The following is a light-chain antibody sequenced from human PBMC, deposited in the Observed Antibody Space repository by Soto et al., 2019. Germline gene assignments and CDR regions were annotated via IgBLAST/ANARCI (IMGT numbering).Light chain of an antibody. CDR1: QSIRNY. J-gene: IGKJ5*01. CDR2: AGD. CDR3: QQYDTWPPIA. Sequence: EIVMTQSPATLSVSPGESATLSCRASQSIRNYLAWYQQIPGQAPRLLIYAGDSRATCVPGRFTGSGSGTVFTLTISSLLPEDSGGYYGQQYDTWPPIAFGLGTRLESK. V-gene: IGKV3-15*01.